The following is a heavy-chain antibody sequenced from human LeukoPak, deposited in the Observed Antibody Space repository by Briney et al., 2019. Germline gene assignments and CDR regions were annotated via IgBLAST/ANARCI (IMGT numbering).Heavy chain of an antibody. CDR2: ISSSGSTM. CDR3: AKEGARQQLDY. CDR1: GFIFSDYY. J-gene: IGHJ4*02. Sequence: KPGGSLRLSCAASGFIFSDYYMSWIRQAPGKGLEWVSYISSSGSTMYYTDSVKGRFTISRDNAKDSLYLQMNSLRAEDTAVYYCAKEGARQQLDYWGQGTLVTVSS. D-gene: IGHD6-13*01. V-gene: IGHV3-11*01.